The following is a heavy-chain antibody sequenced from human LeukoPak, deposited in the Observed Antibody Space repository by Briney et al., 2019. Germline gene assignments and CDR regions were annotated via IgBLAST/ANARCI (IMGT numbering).Heavy chain of an antibody. CDR2: TYYRSKWYN. CDR1: GDSVSRDTAA. D-gene: IGHD6-13*01. V-gene: IGHV6-1*01. Sequence: SQTLSLTCAISGDSVSRDTAAWNWVRQSPSRGPEWLGRTYYRSKWYNDYAVSVKSRITINPDTSKNQFSLQLNSVTPEDTAVYYCARDRGGSSWYYFDNWGQGSLVTVSS. CDR3: ARDRGGSSWYYFDN. J-gene: IGHJ4*02.